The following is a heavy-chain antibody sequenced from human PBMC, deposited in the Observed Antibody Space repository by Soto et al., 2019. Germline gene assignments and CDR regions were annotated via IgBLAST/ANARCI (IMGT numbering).Heavy chain of an antibody. J-gene: IGHJ4*02. Sequence: QVQLVESGGGVVQPGRSLRLSCAASGFTFSSFTMHWVRQAPGKGLEWVAVISYDENNRYYADSVKGRFTISRDNSKNTLYLQMNSLRAVDTAVYYCARSIAVAGTPEFDYWGQGTLVTVSS. CDR2: ISYDENNR. CDR1: GFTFSSFT. V-gene: IGHV3-30-3*01. D-gene: IGHD6-19*01. CDR3: ARSIAVAGTPEFDY.